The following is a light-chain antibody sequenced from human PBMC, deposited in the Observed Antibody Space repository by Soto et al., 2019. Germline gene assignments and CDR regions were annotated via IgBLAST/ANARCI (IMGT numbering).Light chain of an antibody. CDR3: QQRSSGVT. Sequence: EIVLTQSPATLSLSPGERATLSCRASESISTYLGWYQQKPGQAPRPLIYDASNRATGIPARFSGSGSGTEFPLTVSSLEPEYSAVYFCQQRSSGVTFGQGTRLEIE. J-gene: IGKJ5*01. CDR2: DAS. CDR1: ESISTY. V-gene: IGKV3-11*01.